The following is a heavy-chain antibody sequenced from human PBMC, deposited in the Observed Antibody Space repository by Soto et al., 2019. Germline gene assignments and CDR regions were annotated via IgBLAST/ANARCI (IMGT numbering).Heavy chain of an antibody. J-gene: IGHJ4*02. V-gene: IGHV4-59*11. CDR1: GGSISGHY. CDR3: ARVGSSGWSPDY. CDR2: IFYSGNT. D-gene: IGHD6-19*01. Sequence: SETLSLTRTVSGGSISGHYWTWIRQPPGKGLEWIGYIFYSGNTNYNPSLRSRVTISVDTSKNQFSLKVNSVTTADTAMYYCARVGSSGWSPDYWGQGTLVTVSS.